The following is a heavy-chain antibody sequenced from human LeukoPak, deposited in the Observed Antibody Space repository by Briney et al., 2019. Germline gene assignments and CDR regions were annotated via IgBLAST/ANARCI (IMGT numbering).Heavy chain of an antibody. J-gene: IGHJ3*02. CDR3: ARGVYDSSGYDYYRPAFDI. D-gene: IGHD3-22*01. CDR2: ISPSGSTI. Sequence: AGSLRLSCAASGFTFSTYEMSWVRQAPGKGLEWVSYISPSGSTIHYADSVKGRFSISRDNAKDSLYLQMNSLRGEDTAVYYCARGVYDSSGYDYYRPAFDIWGQGTMVTVSS. V-gene: IGHV3-48*03. CDR1: GFTFSTYE.